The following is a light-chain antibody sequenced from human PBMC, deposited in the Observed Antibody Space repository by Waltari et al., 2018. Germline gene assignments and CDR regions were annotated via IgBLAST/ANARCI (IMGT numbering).Light chain of an antibody. J-gene: IGKJ4*01. CDR1: QSISNW. CDR2: GAS. V-gene: IGKV1-12*01. Sequence: DIQMTQSPSSVSAFVGDRVTITCRASQSISNWLAWYQQKPGKAPKLLFYGASDLHSGGPSRFSGSGAGTDFTLTISSLQAEDFATYYCQQVNSFPATFGGGTTVEIK. CDR3: QQVNSFPAT.